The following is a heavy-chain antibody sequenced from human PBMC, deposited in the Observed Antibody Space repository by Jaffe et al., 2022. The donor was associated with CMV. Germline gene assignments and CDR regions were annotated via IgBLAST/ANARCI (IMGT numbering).Heavy chain of an antibody. Sequence: QVQLQESGPGLVKPSETLSLTCTVSGGSISSYYWSWIRQPPGKGLEWIGYIYYSGSTNYNPSLKSRVTISVDTSKNQFSLKLSSVTAADTAVYYCARVGYSSGWYEGWWFDPWGQGTLVTVSS. CDR3: ARVGYSSGWYEGWWFDP. J-gene: IGHJ5*02. V-gene: IGHV4-59*01. CDR1: GGSISSYY. CDR2: IYYSGST. D-gene: IGHD6-19*01.